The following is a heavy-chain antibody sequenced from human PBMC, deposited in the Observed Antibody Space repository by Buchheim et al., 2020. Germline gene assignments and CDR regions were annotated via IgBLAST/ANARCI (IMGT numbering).Heavy chain of an antibody. CDR1: GGSFNGYY. D-gene: IGHD4-11*01. Sequence: QVQLQQWGAGLLKPSETLSLTCAVYGGSFNGYYWSWIRQPPGMGLEWIGEINHSGSTKYSPSLKSRVTISVDTSKTQFSLRLSSVTAADATVYYCARTTVTGSRAFDYWGQGTL. CDR3: ARTTVTGSRAFDY. CDR2: INHSGST. J-gene: IGHJ4*02. V-gene: IGHV4-34*01.